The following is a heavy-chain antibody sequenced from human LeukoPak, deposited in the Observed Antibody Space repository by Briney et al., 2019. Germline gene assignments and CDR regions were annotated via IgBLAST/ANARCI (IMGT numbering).Heavy chain of an antibody. CDR2: IYYSGST. CDR3: ARGLRTAMVLDY. Sequence: SETLSLTCTVPGGSISSSSYYWGWIRQPPGKGLEWIGSIYYSGSTYYNPSLKSRVTISVDTSKNQFSLKLSSVTAADTAVYYCARGLRTAMVLDYWGQGTLVTVSS. D-gene: IGHD5-18*01. V-gene: IGHV4-39*07. CDR1: GGSISSSSYY. J-gene: IGHJ4*02.